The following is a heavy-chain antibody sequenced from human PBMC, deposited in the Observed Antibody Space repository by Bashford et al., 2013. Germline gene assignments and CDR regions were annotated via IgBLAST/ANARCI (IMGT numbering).Heavy chain of an antibody. J-gene: IGHJ6*02. V-gene: IGHV3-7*01. Sequence: GGPLRLSCVASGFTFDNHWMSWVRQKTGKGLEWVANIKQDGSEKYYVDSVKGRFTISRDNAKNSLYLQMNSLRAEDTAVYYCYSLLWFGELHRADYYYGMDVWGQGTTVTVSS. D-gene: IGHD3-10*01. CDR2: IKQDGSEK. CDR1: GFTFDNHW. CDR3: YSLLWFGELHRADYYYGMDV.